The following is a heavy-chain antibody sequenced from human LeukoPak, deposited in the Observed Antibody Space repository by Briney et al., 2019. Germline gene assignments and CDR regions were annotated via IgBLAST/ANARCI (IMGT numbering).Heavy chain of an antibody. V-gene: IGHV4-38-2*01. D-gene: IGHD3-10*01. CDR3: ARAKWDPRVLGESVRPYNWFDP. J-gene: IGHJ5*02. CDR1: GYSISSGYY. CDR2: ICHSGST. Sequence: SETLSLTCAVSGYSISSGYYWGWIRQPPGKGLEWIGSICHSGSTYYNPSLKSRVTISVDTSKNQFSLKLSSVTAADTAVYYCARAKWDPRVLGESVRPYNWFDPWGQGTLVTVSS.